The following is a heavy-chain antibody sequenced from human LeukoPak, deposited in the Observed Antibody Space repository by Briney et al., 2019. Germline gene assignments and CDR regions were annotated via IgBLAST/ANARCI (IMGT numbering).Heavy chain of an antibody. CDR3: ARTTEGGYTYDYFYYYYMDV. CDR1: GVSISSSNSY. J-gene: IGHJ6*03. V-gene: IGHV4-39*01. D-gene: IGHD5-18*01. CDR2: IYYSGNT. Sequence: SETLSLTCTVSGVSISSSNSYWGWIRQPPGKGLEWIGSIYYSGNTYYNASLKSQVSISIDTSKNQFSLKLSSVTAADTAVYFCARTTEGGYTYDYFYYYYMDVWGKGTTVTISS.